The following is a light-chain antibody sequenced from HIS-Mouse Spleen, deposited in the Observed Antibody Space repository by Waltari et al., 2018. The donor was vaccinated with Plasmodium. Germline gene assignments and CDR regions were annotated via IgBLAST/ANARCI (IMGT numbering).Light chain of an antibody. V-gene: IGLV1-51*01. Sequence: PGQKVTISCSGSSSNIGNNYVSWYQQLPGTAPKLLIYDNNKRPSGIPDRFSGSKSGTSATLGITGLQTGDEADYYCGTWDSSLSAGVVFGGGTKLTVL. CDR2: DNN. CDR1: SSNIGNNY. CDR3: GTWDSSLSAGVV. J-gene: IGLJ2*01.